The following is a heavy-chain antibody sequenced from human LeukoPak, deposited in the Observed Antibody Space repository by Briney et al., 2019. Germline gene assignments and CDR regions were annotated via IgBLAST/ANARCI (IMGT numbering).Heavy chain of an antibody. V-gene: IGHV3-23*01. Sequence: GGSLRLSCAASGFTFSSYAMSWVRQAPGKRLEWVSSIFDSGAPSYYADSVKGRFTISRDNSQNTFYLQMENLRPEDSATYYCTKAVGGGRDAYDVWSQGTRVIVSS. J-gene: IGHJ3*01. CDR3: TKAVGGGRDAYDV. CDR1: GFTFSSYA. CDR2: IFDSGAPS. D-gene: IGHD3-16*01.